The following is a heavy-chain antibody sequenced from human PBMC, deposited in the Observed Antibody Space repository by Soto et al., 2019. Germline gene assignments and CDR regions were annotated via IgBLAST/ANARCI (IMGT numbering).Heavy chain of an antibody. Sequence: QVQLQESGPGLVKPSGTLSLTCAVSGGSISRSNWWSWVRQPPGKGLEWIGDISHSGNTNYNPSLKRRVNISGDKSKNQFSLRLSSVTAADTAVYYCARGCSGGSCYPLMDVWGRGTTVTVSS. CDR1: GGSISRSNW. CDR3: ARGCSGGSCYPLMDV. D-gene: IGHD2-15*01. CDR2: ISHSGNT. J-gene: IGHJ6*02. V-gene: IGHV4-4*02.